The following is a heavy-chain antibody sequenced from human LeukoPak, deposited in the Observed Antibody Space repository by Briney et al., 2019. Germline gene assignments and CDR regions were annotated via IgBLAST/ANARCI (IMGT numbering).Heavy chain of an antibody. CDR2: INPYSGDT. D-gene: IGHD6-19*01. J-gene: IGHJ4*02. CDR3: ARGGSSGWYYFDY. CDR1: GYTFTGYY. V-gene: IGHV1-2*02. Sequence: ASVKVSCKASGYTFTGYYMHWVRQAPGQGLEWMGWINPYSGDTNYAQKFQGRVTMTRDTSISTAYMELSRLRSDDTAVYYCARGGSSGWYYFDYWGQGTLVTVSS.